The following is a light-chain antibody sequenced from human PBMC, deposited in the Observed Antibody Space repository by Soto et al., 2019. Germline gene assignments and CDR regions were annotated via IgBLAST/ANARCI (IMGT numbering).Light chain of an antibody. J-gene: IGKJ4*01. CDR3: PQYDSSPLI. CDR1: QSVSSSF. CDR2: GAS. V-gene: IGKV3-20*01. Sequence: EIVLTQSPGTLSLSPGERATLSCRASQSVSSSFLAWYQQKPGQAPRLLIYGASSRATGFPDRFSGSGSGTDFTLTISRLEPEDFAVYYCPQYDSSPLIFGGGTKVEIK.